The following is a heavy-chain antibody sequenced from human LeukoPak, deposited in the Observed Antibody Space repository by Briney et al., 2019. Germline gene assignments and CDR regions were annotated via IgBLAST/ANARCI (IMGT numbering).Heavy chain of an antibody. CDR2: IWYGGSNK. CDR1: GFTFSSYG. J-gene: IGHJ4*02. CDR3: TTGRAAAIGGY. D-gene: IGHD2-2*02. V-gene: IGHV3-33*08. Sequence: GGSLRLSCAASGFTFSSYGMHWVRQAPGKGLEWVAVIWYGGSNKYYADSVKGRFTISRDNSKNTLYLQMNSLKTEDTAVYYCTTGRAAAIGGYWGQGTLVTVSS.